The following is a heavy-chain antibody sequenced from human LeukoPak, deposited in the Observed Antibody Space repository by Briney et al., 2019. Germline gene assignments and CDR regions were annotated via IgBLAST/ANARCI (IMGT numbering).Heavy chain of an antibody. D-gene: IGHD1-14*01. CDR3: TRDRSRAEDD. J-gene: IGHJ4*02. Sequence: PGGSLRLSCAASGFTFSGHWMSWLRQAPGKGLEWVANINQGASDKYYVDSVKGRFTISRDNANNLLYLQMNSLRGEDTAVYYCTRDRSRAEDDWGQGTLVTVSS. V-gene: IGHV3-7*01. CDR1: GFTFSGHW. CDR2: INQGASDK.